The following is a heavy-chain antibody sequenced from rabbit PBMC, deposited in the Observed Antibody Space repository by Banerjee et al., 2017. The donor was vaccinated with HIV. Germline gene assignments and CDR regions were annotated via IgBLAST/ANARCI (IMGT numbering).Heavy chain of an antibody. J-gene: IGHJ4*01. Sequence: QSLQESGGGLFQPGGSLTLTCTASGFSFSNYVMCWVRQAPGKGLEWIGCIGTGNGNIYYTNWAKGRFTISKTSSTTVTLQMTSLTAADTATFFCARDPYCGSGETLNLWGPGTLVTVS. D-gene: IGHD4-1*01. CDR1: GFSFSNYV. CDR2: IGTGNGNI. CDR3: ARDPYCGSGETLNL. V-gene: IGHV1S40*01.